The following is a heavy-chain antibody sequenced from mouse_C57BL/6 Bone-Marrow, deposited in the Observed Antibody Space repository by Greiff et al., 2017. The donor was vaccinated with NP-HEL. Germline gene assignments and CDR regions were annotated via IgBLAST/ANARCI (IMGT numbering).Heavy chain of an antibody. D-gene: IGHD2-2*01. CDR1: GYTFTNYW. CDR2: IYPGGGYT. V-gene: IGHV1-63*01. Sequence: QVQLKQSGAELVRPGTSVKMSCKASGYTFTNYWIGWAKQRPGHGLEWIGDIYPGGGYTNYNEKFKGKATLTADKSSSTAYMQFSSLTSEDSAIYYCARRDYGYGAGAMDYWGQGTSVTVSS. J-gene: IGHJ4*01. CDR3: ARRDYGYGAGAMDY.